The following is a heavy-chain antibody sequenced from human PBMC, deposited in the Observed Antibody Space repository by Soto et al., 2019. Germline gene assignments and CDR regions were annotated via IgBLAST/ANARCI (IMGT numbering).Heavy chain of an antibody. Sequence: GGSLRLSCAASGFTFSSYSMNWVRQAPGKGLEWVSYISSSSSTIYYADSVKGRFTISRDNAKNSLYLQMNSLRAEDTAVYYCARDRIAVAVTTMSGFYYYMDVWGKGTTVTVSS. CDR3: ARDRIAVAVTTMSGFYYYMDV. CDR1: GFTFSSYS. CDR2: ISSSSSTI. J-gene: IGHJ6*03. V-gene: IGHV3-48*01. D-gene: IGHD6-19*01.